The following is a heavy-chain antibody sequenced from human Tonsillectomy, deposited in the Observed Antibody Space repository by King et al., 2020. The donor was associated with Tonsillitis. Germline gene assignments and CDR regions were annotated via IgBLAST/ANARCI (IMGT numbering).Heavy chain of an antibody. CDR1: GGSITGYY. J-gene: IGHJ4*02. V-gene: IGHV4-59*01. CDR3: ARGKAATALVFDS. CDR2: IHYSGNT. D-gene: IGHD2-21*02. Sequence: LPESGPGLVKPSETLSLTCTVSGGSITGYYWSWIRQPPGTGLDWIGSIHYSGNTNFNPSLRSRVTISVDTSKNQFSLNLSSVTAADTAVYYCARGKAATALVFDSWGQGTLVTVSS.